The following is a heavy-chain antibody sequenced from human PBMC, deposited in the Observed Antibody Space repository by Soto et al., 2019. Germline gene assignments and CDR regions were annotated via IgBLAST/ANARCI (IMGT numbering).Heavy chain of an antibody. J-gene: IGHJ6*02. CDR1: GGSFSDYY. V-gene: IGHV4-34*01. CDR3: ARTGGMDV. Sequence: QVQLQQWGAGLLKPSETLSLTCAVYGGSFSDYYWSWLRQPPGKGPEWIGEINHSGNTKYNPSLESRVTISADTSKNQFSLKLNSVSAADTAVYYCARTGGMDVWSQGATVTVSS. CDR2: INHSGNT.